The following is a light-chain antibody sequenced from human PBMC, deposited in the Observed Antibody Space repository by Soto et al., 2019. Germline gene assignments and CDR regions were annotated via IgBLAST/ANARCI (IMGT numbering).Light chain of an antibody. J-gene: IGKJ5*01. V-gene: IGKV3-15*01. CDR1: QSVSNK. Sequence: EIVMTQSPATLSVSPGERATLSCRASQSVSNKLAWYQHKPGQAPRVLIYDTSTRAAGIPARFSLTISSLQSEDFAVYYCQQYSKWPITFGQGTRLEIK. CDR2: DTS. CDR3: QQYSKWPIT.